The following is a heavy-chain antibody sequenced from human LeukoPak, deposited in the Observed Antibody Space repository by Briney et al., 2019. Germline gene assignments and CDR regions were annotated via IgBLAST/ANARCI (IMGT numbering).Heavy chain of an antibody. D-gene: IGHD3-9*01. CDR3: ASRNDILTGYVFDF. CDR2: IYYSGST. J-gene: IGHJ4*02. Sequence: PSETLSLTCTVSGGSVSSSIYYWGWIRQPTGKGLEWIGSIYYSGSTSYNPSLKSRVTISVDTSKNQFSLKLTSVTAADTAVYYCASRNDILTGYVFDFWGQGTLVTVSS. CDR1: GGSVSSSIYY. V-gene: IGHV4-39*01.